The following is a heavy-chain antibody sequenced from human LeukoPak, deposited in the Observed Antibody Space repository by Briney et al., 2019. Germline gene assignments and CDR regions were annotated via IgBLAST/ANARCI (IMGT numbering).Heavy chain of an antibody. V-gene: IGHV3-74*01. CDR3: AREGGYDPFEC. CDR2: INSDGSSA. J-gene: IGHJ4*02. Sequence: GRSLTLSCAASGLTFSYYWMHWVRQAPGKGLVWVSRINSDGSSASYADSVKGRFTISRDNAKNTLYLQMNSLRAEDTAVYYCAREGGYDPFECWGQGTLVTVSS. D-gene: IGHD5-12*01. CDR1: GLTFSYYW.